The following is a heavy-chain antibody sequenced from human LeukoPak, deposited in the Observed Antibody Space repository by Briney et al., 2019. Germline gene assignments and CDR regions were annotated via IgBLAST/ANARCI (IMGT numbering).Heavy chain of an antibody. J-gene: IGHJ4*02. V-gene: IGHV1-69*13. CDR1: GGTFSSYA. CDR3: AKDRGSGWYWGYYSDY. D-gene: IGHD6-19*01. Sequence: SVKVSCKASGGTFSSYAISWVRQAPGQGLEWMGGIIPIFGTANCAQKFQGRVTITADESTSTAYMELSSLRAEDTAVYYCAKDRGSGWYWGYYSDYWGQGTLVTVSS. CDR2: IIPIFGTA.